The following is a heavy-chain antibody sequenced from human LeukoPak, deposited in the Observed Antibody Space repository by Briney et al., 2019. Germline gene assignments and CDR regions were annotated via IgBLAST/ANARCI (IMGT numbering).Heavy chain of an antibody. CDR1: GVTFSSYA. CDR2: ISGSGGST. D-gene: IGHD3-16*02. J-gene: IGHJ3*02. CDR3: AKSVMITFGGVIGAFDI. Sequence: GGSLRLSCAASGVTFSSYAMSGVRQAPGKGLEWVSAISGSGGSTYYADSVKGRFTISRDNSKNTLYLQMNSLRAEDTAVYNCAKSVMITFGGVIGAFDIWGQGTMGTVSS. V-gene: IGHV3-23*01.